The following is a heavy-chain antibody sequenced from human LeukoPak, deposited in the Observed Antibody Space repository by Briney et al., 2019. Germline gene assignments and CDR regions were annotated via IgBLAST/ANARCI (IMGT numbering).Heavy chain of an antibody. V-gene: IGHV1-18*01. D-gene: IGHD3-16*02. CDR1: GYTFTSYG. Sequence: ASVKVSCKASGYTFTSYGISWVRQAPGQGLEWMGWISGYNGNTNYAQKLQGRVTMTTDTSTSTAYMELRSLRSDDTAVYYCARDQYDYVWGSYRPTPIFDYWGQGTLVTVSS. CDR2: ISGYNGNT. J-gene: IGHJ4*02. CDR3: ARDQYDYVWGSYRPTPIFDY.